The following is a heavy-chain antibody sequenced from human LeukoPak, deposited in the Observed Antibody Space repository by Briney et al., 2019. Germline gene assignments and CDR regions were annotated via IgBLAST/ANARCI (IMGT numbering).Heavy chain of an antibody. Sequence: PSETLSLTCAVYGGSFSGYYWSWIRQPPGKRLEWIGDINRGGSTNYNPSLKSRVTISVDTSKNQISLRLNSVTAADTAVYYCARGLGSGLVNWYFDLWGRGALVTVSS. CDR1: GGSFSGYY. CDR3: ARGLGSGLVNWYFDL. J-gene: IGHJ2*01. CDR2: INRGGST. D-gene: IGHD2-8*02. V-gene: IGHV4-34*01.